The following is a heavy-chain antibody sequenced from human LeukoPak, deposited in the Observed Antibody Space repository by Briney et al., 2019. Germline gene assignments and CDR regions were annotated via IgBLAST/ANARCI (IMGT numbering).Heavy chain of an antibody. D-gene: IGHD2-2*01. CDR2: KYYTGSA. V-gene: IGHV4-31*03. J-gene: IGHJ3*02. Sequence: SETLSLTCNVSGVSVSDGRYYWTWIRQHPAKGLEWIGYKYYTGSAKYNPSLKSRLTISVDTSKNQFSLQLSSVTAVDTATYYCATPYCSSISCLDVFNMWGQGTRVTVSS. CDR3: ATPYCSSISCLDVFNM. CDR1: GVSVSDGRYY.